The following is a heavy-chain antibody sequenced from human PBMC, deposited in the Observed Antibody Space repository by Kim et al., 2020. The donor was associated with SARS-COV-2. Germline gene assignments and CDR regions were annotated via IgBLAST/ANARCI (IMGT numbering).Heavy chain of an antibody. CDR3: GRGLDSPIYYGMDV. Sequence: EAGKGRFTNSRDNSKNTRYLKMNSLRAEDTAVYYCGRGLDSPIYYGMDVWGQGTTVTVSS. V-gene: IGHV3-66*01. J-gene: IGHJ6*02. D-gene: IGHD6-19*01.